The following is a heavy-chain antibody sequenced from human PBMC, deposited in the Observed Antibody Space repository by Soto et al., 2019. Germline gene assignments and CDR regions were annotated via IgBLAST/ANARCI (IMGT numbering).Heavy chain of an antibody. J-gene: IGHJ5*02. CDR2: IIPVVGGP. CDR3: ARAEGGGGSWYAA. Sequence: QVQLVQSGAEVKKPGSSVRVACKTSGDIFNRYTISWVRQAPGLGLEWMGRIIPVVGGPNYAEKFRGRVTITADKATTSVYLEVRSLRSDDPATYYCARAEGGGGSWYAAWGQGTLVTVSS. D-gene: IGHD2-21*01. V-gene: IGHV1-69*02. CDR1: GDIFNRYT.